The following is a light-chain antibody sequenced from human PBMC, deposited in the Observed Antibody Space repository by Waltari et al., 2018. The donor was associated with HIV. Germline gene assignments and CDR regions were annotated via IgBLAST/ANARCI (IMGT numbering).Light chain of an antibody. CDR3: QQYYSTPWM. CDR2: GAS. V-gene: IGKV4-1*01. CDR1: QSVLYRSNYRNY. J-gene: IGKJ1*01. Sequence: DIVMTQSPDSLVVSLGERATINCKSSQSVLYRSNYRNYLAWYQQKPGQPTKLLIYGASTREAGVPDRFSGRGSGTDFTLTINSLQAEDVAVYYCQQYYSTPWMFGQGTKVEIK.